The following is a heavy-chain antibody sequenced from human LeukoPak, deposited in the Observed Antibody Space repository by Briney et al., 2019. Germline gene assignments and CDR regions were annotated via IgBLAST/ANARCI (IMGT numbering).Heavy chain of an antibody. CDR2: ISDSGGST. V-gene: IGHV3-23*01. J-gene: IGHJ4*02. CDR1: GYTFSSYA. CDR3: AKVDAVSSWGAY. Sequence: GGSLRLSCAASGYTFSSYAMSWVRQAPGKGLEWVSAISDSGGSTYYADSVKGRFTISRDNSKNTLYLQMNSLRAEDTAVYYCAKVDAVSSWGAYWGQGTLVTVSS. D-gene: IGHD6-13*01.